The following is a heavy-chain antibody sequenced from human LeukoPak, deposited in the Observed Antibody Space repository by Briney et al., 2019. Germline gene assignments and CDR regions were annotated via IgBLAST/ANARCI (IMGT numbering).Heavy chain of an antibody. CDR3: ARGQTIVGATGDY. CDR2: ISRNGGST. D-gene: IGHD1-26*01. CDR1: GFTFSSFA. V-gene: IGHV3-64D*09. J-gene: IGHJ4*02. Sequence: GGSLRLSCSASGFTFSSFAMHWVRQAPGKGLEYVAAISRNGGSTYYADSVKGRFTISRDNSKSTLYLQMSSLRAEDTAVYYCARGQTIVGATGDYWGQGTLVTVSS.